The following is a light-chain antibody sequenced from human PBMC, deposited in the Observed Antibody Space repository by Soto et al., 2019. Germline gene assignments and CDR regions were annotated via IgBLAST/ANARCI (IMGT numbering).Light chain of an antibody. CDR3: QQSYSTTT. CDR1: QSISSY. CDR2: AAS. V-gene: IGKV1-39*01. J-gene: IGKJ1*01. Sequence: DIQMTQPPSSLSASVGDRVTITCRASQSISSYLNWYQQKPGKAPKLLIYAASSLQSGVPSRFSGSGSGTDFTLTISSLQPEDFATYYCQQSYSTTTFGKGTKV.